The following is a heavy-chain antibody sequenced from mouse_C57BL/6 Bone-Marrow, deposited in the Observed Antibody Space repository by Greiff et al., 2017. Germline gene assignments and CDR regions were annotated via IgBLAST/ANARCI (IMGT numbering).Heavy chain of an antibody. D-gene: IGHD1-1*01. V-gene: IGHV2-9-1*01. J-gene: IGHJ4*01. CDR3: ARDESYGMVRYWAMDY. Sequence: VQLQESGPGLVAPSQSLSITCTVSGFSLTSYAISWVRQPPGKGLEWLGVIWTGGGTNYNSALKSRLSISKDKSKSQVFLKINRLQTDDTARYYCARDESYGMVRYWAMDYWGQGTSVTVSS. CDR2: IWTGGGT. CDR1: GFSLTSYA.